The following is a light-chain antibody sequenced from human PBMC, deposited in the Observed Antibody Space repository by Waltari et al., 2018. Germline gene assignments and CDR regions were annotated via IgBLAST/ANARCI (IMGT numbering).Light chain of an antibody. CDR3: AAYTSTNTVI. V-gene: IGLV2-14*01. CDR2: DVT. J-gene: IGLJ2*01. CDR1: NSDIGYYNY. Sequence: QSALTQPASVSGSPGQSITISCTGTNSDIGYYNYVSWYQQYPGKAPKLMIFDVTRWPSGVSHRFSGSKSGNTASLTIPGLQAEDEADYFCAAYTSTNTVIFGGGTKVTVL.